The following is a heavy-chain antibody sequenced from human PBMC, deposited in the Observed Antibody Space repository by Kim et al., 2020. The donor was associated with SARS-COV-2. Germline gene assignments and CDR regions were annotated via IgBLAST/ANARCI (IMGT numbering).Heavy chain of an antibody. CDR3: ARDEVAGYLSS. CDR2: T. Sequence: TQYVDSVGGRLPISRGNAKNSLYLQMNSLRAEDTAVYFCARDEVAGYLSSWGQGTLVAVSS. J-gene: IGHJ5*02. V-gene: IGHV3-7*01. D-gene: IGHD6-19*01.